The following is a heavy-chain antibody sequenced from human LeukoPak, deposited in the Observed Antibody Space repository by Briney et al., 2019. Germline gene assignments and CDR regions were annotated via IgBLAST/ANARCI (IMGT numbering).Heavy chain of an antibody. CDR2: IKQDGSKK. CDR1: GFTFNTYW. V-gene: IGHV3-7*01. Sequence: GGSLRLSCVASGFTFNTYWVNWVRQAPGKGLEWVAHIKQDGSKKYYVDSVKGRFTISRDNAKNSLYLQVNSLRAEDTAVYYCARGGKIAGYYYFYMDVWAKGPRSSSP. J-gene: IGHJ6*03. CDR3: ARGGKIAGYYYFYMDV. D-gene: IGHD2/OR15-2a*01.